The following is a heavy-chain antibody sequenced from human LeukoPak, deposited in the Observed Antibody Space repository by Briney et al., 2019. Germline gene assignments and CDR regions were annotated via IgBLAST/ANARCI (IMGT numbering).Heavy chain of an antibody. CDR2: IYYSGST. D-gene: IGHD3-10*01. CDR1: GGSISSYY. V-gene: IGHV4-59*01. Sequence: PSETLSLTCTVSGGSISSYYWSWIRQPPGKGLEWIGYIYYSGSTNYNPSLKSRVTISVDTSKNQFSLKLSSVTAADTAVYYCASGIRFGELVHYYYYMDVWGKETTVTVSS. J-gene: IGHJ6*03. CDR3: ASGIRFGELVHYYYYMDV.